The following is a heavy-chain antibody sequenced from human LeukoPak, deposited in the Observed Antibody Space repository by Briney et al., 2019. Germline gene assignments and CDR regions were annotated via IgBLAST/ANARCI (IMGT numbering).Heavy chain of an antibody. CDR3: ARGSRAIAAAGH. D-gene: IGHD6-13*01. CDR1: GGSISSYY. CDR2: IYYSGST. Sequence: SETLSLTCTVSGGSISSYYWSWIRQPPGKGLEWIGYIYYSGSTNYNPSLKSRVTISVDTSKNQFSLKLTSVTAADTAVYYCARGSRAIAAAGHWGQGTLVTVSS. J-gene: IGHJ4*02. V-gene: IGHV4-59*01.